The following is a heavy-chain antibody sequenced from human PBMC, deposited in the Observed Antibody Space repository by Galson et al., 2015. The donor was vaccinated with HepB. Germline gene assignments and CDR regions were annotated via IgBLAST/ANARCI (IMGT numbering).Heavy chain of an antibody. V-gene: IGHV1-2*02. Sequence: SVKVSCKASGYTFTGYYMHWVRQAPGQGLEWMGWINPNSGGTNYAQKFQGRFTISRDNSKNTLYLQMNSLRAEDTAVYYCASNPSYWGQGTLVTVSS. CDR3: ASNPSY. J-gene: IGHJ4*02. CDR2: INPNSGGT. CDR1: GYTFTGYY.